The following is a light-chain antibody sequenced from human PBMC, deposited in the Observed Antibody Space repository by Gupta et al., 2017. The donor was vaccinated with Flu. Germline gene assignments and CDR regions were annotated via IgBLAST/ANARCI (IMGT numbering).Light chain of an antibody. CDR1: ALPRQY. Sequence: SYELTQPPSVSVSPGRTARITCSGDALPRQYAYWYQVKPGQAPVLVIYKDTERPSGIPDRFSGSTSGTTVTLTISGVQAEDEADYYCQSTDSSGSSYVFGSATKVTVL. J-gene: IGLJ1*01. CDR3: QSTDSSGSSYV. V-gene: IGLV3-25*02. CDR2: KDT.